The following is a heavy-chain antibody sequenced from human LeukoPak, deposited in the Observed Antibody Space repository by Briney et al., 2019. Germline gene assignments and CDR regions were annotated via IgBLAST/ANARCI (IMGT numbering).Heavy chain of an antibody. CDR3: ARSHIVVVTAPGLVEY. CDR2: ISYDGSNK. V-gene: IGHV3-30-3*01. D-gene: IGHD2-21*02. Sequence: HPGRSLRLSCAASGLSFSSYAIHWVRQAPGKGLEWVAVISYDGSNKYYADSVKGRFTISRDNSKNTLYLQMNSLRAEDTAVYYCARSHIVVVTAPGLVEYWGQGTLVTVSS. CDR1: GLSFSSYA. J-gene: IGHJ4*02.